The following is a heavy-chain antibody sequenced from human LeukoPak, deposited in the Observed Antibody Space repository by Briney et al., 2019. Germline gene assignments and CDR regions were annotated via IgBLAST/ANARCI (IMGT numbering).Heavy chain of an antibody. CDR3: ARGEPGTTGTGGHWFDP. D-gene: IGHD1-1*01. CDR2: TYYSGST. CDR1: GVSTSSYY. V-gene: IGHV4-59*01. Sequence: ESLSLTCTVSGVSTSSYYWSWIRHPPGKGLGWGGYTYYSGSTNYNPSLKSRVTISVDTSKNQFSLKLSSVTAADTAVYYCARGEPGTTGTGGHWFDPWGQGTLVTVSS. J-gene: IGHJ5*02.